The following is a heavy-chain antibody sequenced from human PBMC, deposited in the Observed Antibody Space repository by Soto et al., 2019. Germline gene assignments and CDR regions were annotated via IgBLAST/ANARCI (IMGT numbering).Heavy chain of an antibody. Sequence: EVHLLEAGGTLVQHGGSLTLSCATSGLAFINFPMIWVRRAPGKGLEWVSSIRGRSLDTHYAESVKGRFTVSRDNSKNRVYLHMSSLRAEDTAMYYWVSGPDDALRHYCDYWGQGTLVTVSS. J-gene: IGHJ4*02. CDR2: IRGRSLDT. CDR1: GLAFINFP. CDR3: VSGPDDALRHYCDY. V-gene: IGHV3-23*01. D-gene: IGHD3-16*01.